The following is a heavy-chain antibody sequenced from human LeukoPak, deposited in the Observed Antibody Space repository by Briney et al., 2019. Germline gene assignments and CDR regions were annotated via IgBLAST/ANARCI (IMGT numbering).Heavy chain of an antibody. CDR2: FYASGIT. J-gene: IGHJ5*02. V-gene: IGHV4-4*07. Sequence: SETLSLTCTVSGGSISSYSWSWIRQPAGKGLEWIGLFYASGITNYNPSLKTRVTISVDTSKNQLSLNLRSVTAADTAIYYCATTLDYGCFDPWGQGALVTVSS. CDR3: ATTLDYGCFDP. CDR1: GGSISSYS. D-gene: IGHD3-16*01.